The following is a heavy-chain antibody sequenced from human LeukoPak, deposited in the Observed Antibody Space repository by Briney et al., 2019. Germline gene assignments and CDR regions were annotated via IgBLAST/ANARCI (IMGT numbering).Heavy chain of an antibody. V-gene: IGHV3-74*01. CDR1: GFTFSSYG. J-gene: IGHJ4*02. CDR3: AKVLLYYDSSGYYDY. CDR2: IKSDGSST. Sequence: PGGSLRLSCAASGFTFSSYGMHWVRQAPGKGLVWVSRIKSDGSSTSYADSVKGRFTISRDNAKNTLYLQMNSLRAEDTAVYYCAKVLLYYDSSGYYDYWGQGTLVTVSS. D-gene: IGHD3-22*01.